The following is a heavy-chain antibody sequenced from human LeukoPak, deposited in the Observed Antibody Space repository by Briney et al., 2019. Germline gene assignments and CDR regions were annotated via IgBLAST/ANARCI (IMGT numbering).Heavy chain of an antibody. V-gene: IGHV3-30*18. D-gene: IGHD4-23*01. CDR1: GFAFSSYG. J-gene: IGHJ4*02. CDR2: ISYDGSDK. CDR3: ANLLRWEPY. Sequence: GGSLRLSCAASGFAFSSYGMHWVRQAPGKGLEWVAVISYDGSDKYYADSVKGRFTISRDNSKNTLYLQMNSLRAEDTAVYYCANLLRWEPYWGQGTLVTVSS.